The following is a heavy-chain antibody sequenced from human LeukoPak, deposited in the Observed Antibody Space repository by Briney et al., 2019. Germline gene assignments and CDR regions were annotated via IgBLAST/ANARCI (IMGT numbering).Heavy chain of an antibody. J-gene: IGHJ4*02. CDR2: IYHSGSA. Sequence: SETLSLTCAVSGYSISSGYYWGWIRQPPGKGLEWIGSIYHSGSAYHNPSLKSRVTISVDTSKNQFSLKLSSVTAADTAVYYCARDVELYSSGCRSIYYFDYWGQGTLVTVSS. D-gene: IGHD6-19*01. CDR3: ARDVELYSSGCRSIYYFDY. CDR1: GYSISSGYY. V-gene: IGHV4-38-2*02.